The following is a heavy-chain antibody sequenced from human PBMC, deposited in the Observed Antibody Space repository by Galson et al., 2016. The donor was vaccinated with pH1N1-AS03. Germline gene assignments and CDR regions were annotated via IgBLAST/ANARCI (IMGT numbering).Heavy chain of an antibody. V-gene: IGHV3-9*01. D-gene: IGHD6-19*01. CDR3: VKDVLSYGWFTASDS. CDR2: MSWGSAKI. J-gene: IGHJ4*02. Sequence: SLRLSCAASGFIVEQYGVHWVRQTPGKGLEWVAGMSWGSAKIDYADSVKGRFTISRDNAQNSLSLQMSSLRPEDTAVDFCVKDVLSYGWFTASDSLGQGTLVTVSS. CDR1: GFIVEQYG.